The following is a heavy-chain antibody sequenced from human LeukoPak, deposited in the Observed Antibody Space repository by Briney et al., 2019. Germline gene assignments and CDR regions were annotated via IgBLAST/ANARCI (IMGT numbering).Heavy chain of an antibody. J-gene: IGHJ3*02. D-gene: IGHD3-10*01. V-gene: IGHV4-4*07. CDR2: IYTSGST. CDR3: ARGPRITMVRGVIRNAFDI. CDR1: GGSISSYY. Sequence: SETLSLTCTVSGGSISSYYWSWIRQPAGKGLEWIGRIYTSGSTNYNPSLKSRVTMSVDTSKNQSSLKLSSVTAADTAVYYCARGPRITMVRGVIRNAFDIWGQGTMVTVSS.